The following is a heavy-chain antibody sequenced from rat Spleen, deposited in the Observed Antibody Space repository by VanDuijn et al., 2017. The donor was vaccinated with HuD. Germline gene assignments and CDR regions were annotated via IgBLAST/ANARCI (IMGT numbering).Heavy chain of an antibody. Sequence: EVQLVESGGGLVQPGRSLKLSCAASGFTFSDYNMAWVRQAPKKGLEWVATISYDGSSTYYRDSVKGRFTISRDNAKSTLYLQMDSLRSEDTATYYCARRDYPEVMDAWGQGASVTVSS. CDR3: ARRDYPEVMDA. D-gene: IGHD1-4*01. J-gene: IGHJ4*01. CDR2: ISYDGSST. CDR1: GFTFSDYN. V-gene: IGHV5-7*01.